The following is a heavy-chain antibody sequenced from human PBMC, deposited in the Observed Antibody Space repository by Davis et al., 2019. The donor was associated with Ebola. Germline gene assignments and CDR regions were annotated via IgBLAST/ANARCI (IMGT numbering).Heavy chain of an antibody. D-gene: IGHD2-15*01. V-gene: IGHV4-4*02. CDR2: IYHSGST. J-gene: IGHJ4*02. Sequence: MPSETLSLTCAVSGGSISSSNWWSWVRQPPGKGLEWIGEIYHSGSTNYNPSLKSRVTISVDTSKNQFSLKLSSVTAADTAVYYCARRPDGSADYWGQGTLVTVSS. CDR3: ARRPDGSADY. CDR1: GGSISSSNW.